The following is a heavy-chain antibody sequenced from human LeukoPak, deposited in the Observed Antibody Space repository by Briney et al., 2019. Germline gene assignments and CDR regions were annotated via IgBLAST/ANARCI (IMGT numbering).Heavy chain of an antibody. Sequence: SETLSLTCAVYGVSFSGYYWSWIRQPPGKGLEWIGEINHSGGTNYNPSLKSRVTISVDTSKNQFSLKLSSVTAADTAVYYCARGSNSSGWYPEYFDYWGQGTLATVSS. CDR3: ARGSNSSGWYPEYFDY. V-gene: IGHV4-34*01. D-gene: IGHD6-19*01. J-gene: IGHJ4*02. CDR1: GVSFSGYY. CDR2: INHSGGT.